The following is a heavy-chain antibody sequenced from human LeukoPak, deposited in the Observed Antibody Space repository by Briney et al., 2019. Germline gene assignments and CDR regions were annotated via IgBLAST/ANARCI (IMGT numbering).Heavy chain of an antibody. CDR2: IYYSGST. D-gene: IGHD3-10*01. J-gene: IGHJ4*02. CDR3: ARRGGSGRSFDY. CDR1: GASVSSDGYY. V-gene: IGHV4-61*08. Sequence: PSETLSLTCTVSGASVSSDGYYWSWLRQPPGKGLEWIGYIYYSGSTNYNPSLKSRVTISVDTSKNQFSLKVSSVTAADTAVYYCARRGGSGRSFDYWGQGTLVTVSS.